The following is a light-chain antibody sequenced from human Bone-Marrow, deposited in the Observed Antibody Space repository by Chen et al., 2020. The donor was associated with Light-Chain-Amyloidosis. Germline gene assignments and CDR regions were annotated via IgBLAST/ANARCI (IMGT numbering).Light chain of an antibody. J-gene: IGKJ1*01. CDR2: AAS. CDR3: KQYDSYPPT. CDR1: QDITNY. V-gene: IGKV1-16*01. Sequence: DIQMTQSPSSLSASVGDRVTITCRASQDITNYLAWFQQRPGKAPKPLISAASSLQSGVPSRFSGSGSKTYFTLTISSLQPEDSATYYCKQYDSYPPTFGQGTKVEIK.